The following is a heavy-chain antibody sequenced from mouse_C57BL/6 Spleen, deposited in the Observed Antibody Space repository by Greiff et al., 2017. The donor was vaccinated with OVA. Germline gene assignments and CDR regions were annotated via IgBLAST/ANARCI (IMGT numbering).Heavy chain of an antibody. CDR1: GFSFNTYA. CDR2: IRSKSNNYAN. Sequence: EVKVVESGGGLVQPKGSLKLSCAASGFSFNTYAMNWVRQAPGKGLEWVARIRSKSNNYANYYADSVKDRFTISRDDAESMLYLQMNNLKTEDTAMYYCVRDLAWFAYWGQGTPVTVSA. V-gene: IGHV10-1*01. J-gene: IGHJ3*01. CDR3: VRDLAWFAY.